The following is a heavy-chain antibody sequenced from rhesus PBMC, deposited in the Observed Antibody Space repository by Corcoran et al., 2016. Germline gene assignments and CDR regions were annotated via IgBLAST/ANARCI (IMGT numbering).Heavy chain of an antibody. CDR3: AKDNPGWTGYYFY. D-gene: IGHD3-3*01. CDR2: IYPCDSFT. CDR1: GYSFTGSW. J-gene: IGHJ4*01. V-gene: IGHV5-43*01. Sequence: EVQLVQSGAEVKRPGESLRISCKTSGYSFTGSWISWVRQMPGKGLEWMGMIYPCDSFTRYSPSFQGQVTISAANSISTPYLQWSSLKASDTATYYCAKDNPGWTGYYFYWGQGVLVTVSS.